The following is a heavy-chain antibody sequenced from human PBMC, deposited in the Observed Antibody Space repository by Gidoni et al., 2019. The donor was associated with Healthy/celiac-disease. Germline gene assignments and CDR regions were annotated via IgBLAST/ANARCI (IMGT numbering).Heavy chain of an antibody. J-gene: IGHJ6*03. Sequence: QVQLVESGGGVVQPGRSLRLSCAASGFTFSSYGMHWVRQAPGKGLEWVAVIWYDGSNKYYADSVKGRFTISRDNSKNTLYLQMISLRAEDTAVYYCARAVDYYYYMDVWGKGTTVTVSS. D-gene: IGHD2-15*01. CDR1: GFTFSSYG. V-gene: IGHV3-33*01. CDR2: IWYDGSNK. CDR3: ARAVDYYYYMDV.